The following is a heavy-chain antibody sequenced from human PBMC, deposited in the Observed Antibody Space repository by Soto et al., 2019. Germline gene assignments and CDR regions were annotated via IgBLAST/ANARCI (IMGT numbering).Heavy chain of an antibody. J-gene: IGHJ5*02. D-gene: IGHD6-13*01. CDR2: IHSSGST. Sequence: SETLSLTCTVSGDSISSSSYYWGWIRQPPGKGLEWIATIHSSGSTSYNPSLKSRVTISVDTSKKQFSLKLDSVTATDTAVYYCAETAAPGSGWFGPWGQGTLVTVSS. CDR3: AETAAPGSGWFGP. V-gene: IGHV4-39*01. CDR1: GDSISSSSYY.